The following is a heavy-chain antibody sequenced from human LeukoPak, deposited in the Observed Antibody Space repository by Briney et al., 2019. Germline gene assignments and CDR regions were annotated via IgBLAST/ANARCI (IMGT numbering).Heavy chain of an antibody. V-gene: IGHV3-33*06. Sequence: PGGSLRLSCAASGFSFSTYGIHWVRQAPGKGLGVGAVMWYDGSKDYYAASVKGRFTISRDTSKNTLYLQMNNLRAEDTAVYYCAKDRETYEYTFDYWGQGTLVTVSS. CDR2: MWYDGSKD. D-gene: IGHD6-6*01. CDR1: GFSFSTYG. J-gene: IGHJ4*02. CDR3: AKDRETYEYTFDY.